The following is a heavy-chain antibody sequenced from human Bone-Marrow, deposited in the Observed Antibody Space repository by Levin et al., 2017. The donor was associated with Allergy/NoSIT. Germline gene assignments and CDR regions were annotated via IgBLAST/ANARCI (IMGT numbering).Heavy chain of an antibody. J-gene: IGHJ4*02. CDR1: GFNLSDNY. CDR2: ISSRYSGNTI. CDR3: ARDRSGSYFWF. Sequence: SCAASGFNLSDNYMSWIRQAPGKGLEWVSYISSRYSGNTIYYADSVKGRFIISRDNSKNTVYLEMNGLRADDTATYHCARDRSGSYFWFWGQGTLVTVSS. V-gene: IGHV3-11*01. D-gene: IGHD3-10*01.